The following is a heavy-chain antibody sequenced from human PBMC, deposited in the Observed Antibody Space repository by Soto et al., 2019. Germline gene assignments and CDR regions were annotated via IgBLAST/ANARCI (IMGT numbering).Heavy chain of an antibody. J-gene: IGHJ4*02. CDR2: IWYDGSNK. V-gene: IGHV3-33*01. Sequence: QVQLVESGGGVVQPGRSLRLSCAASGFTFSSYGMHWVRQAPGKGLEWVAVIWYDGSNKYYADSVKGRFTISRDNSKNTLYLQMNSLRAEDTAVYYCARDEGGYDLSYYFYYWGQGTLVTVSS. CDR1: GFTFSSYG. CDR3: ARDEGGYDLSYYFYY. D-gene: IGHD5-12*01.